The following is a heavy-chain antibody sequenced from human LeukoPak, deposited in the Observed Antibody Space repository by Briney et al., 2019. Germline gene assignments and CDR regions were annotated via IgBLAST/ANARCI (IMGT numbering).Heavy chain of an antibody. J-gene: IGHJ2*01. Sequence: SETLSLTCTVSGGSISSSSYYWSWIRQPAGKGLEWVGRIYTSGSTNYNPSLKSRVTMSVDTSKNQFSLKLSSVTAADTAVYYCARDLGAFYWYFDLWGRGTLVTVSS. D-gene: IGHD1-26*01. CDR2: IYTSGST. V-gene: IGHV4-61*02. CDR1: GGSISSSSYY. CDR3: ARDLGAFYWYFDL.